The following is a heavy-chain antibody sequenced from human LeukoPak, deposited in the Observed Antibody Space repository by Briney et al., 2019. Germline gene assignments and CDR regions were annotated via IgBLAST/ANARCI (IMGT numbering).Heavy chain of an antibody. CDR1: GGSISSHY. CDR2: IYYSGST. J-gene: IGHJ4*02. V-gene: IGHV4-59*11. Sequence: SETLCLTCTVSGGSISSHYWSWIRQPPGKGLEWIGYIYYSGSTNYNPSLKSRVTISVDTSKNQFSLKLSSVTAADTAVYYCARELYDSSGYYDYWGQGTLVTVSS. D-gene: IGHD3-22*01. CDR3: ARELYDSSGYYDY.